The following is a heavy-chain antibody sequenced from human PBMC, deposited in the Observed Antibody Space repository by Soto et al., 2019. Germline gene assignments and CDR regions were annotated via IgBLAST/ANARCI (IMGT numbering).Heavy chain of an antibody. V-gene: IGHV3-15*07. CDR3: TADLRGYDGSNP. J-gene: IGHJ5*02. CDR1: GFSFRTAW. CDR2: IKSKNYGATT. Sequence: EVQLVESGGGLVSRGGSLRLSCAASGFSFRTAWMNWVRQAPGKGLEWVGRIKSKNYGATTDYPAPVKGRFTISSEDSRNTRHLEMNTLRTEDTAIYYCTADLRGYDGSNPWGQGTLVTVSS. D-gene: IGHD3-10*01.